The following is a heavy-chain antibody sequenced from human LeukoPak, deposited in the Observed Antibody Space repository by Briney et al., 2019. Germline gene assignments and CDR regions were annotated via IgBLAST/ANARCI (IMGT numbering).Heavy chain of an antibody. J-gene: IGHJ5*02. V-gene: IGHV4-30-4*07. CDR2: IYYSGST. D-gene: IGHD3-10*01. CDR3: ARRGRIPYYYGSGSYIFWFDP. CDR1: GGSISSGGYS. Sequence: SETLSLTCAVSGGSISSGGYSWSWIRQPPGKGLEWIGYIYYSGSTYYNPSLKSRVTISVDTSKNQFSLKLSSVSAADTAVYYCARRGRIPYYYGSGSYIFWFDPWGQGTLVTVSS.